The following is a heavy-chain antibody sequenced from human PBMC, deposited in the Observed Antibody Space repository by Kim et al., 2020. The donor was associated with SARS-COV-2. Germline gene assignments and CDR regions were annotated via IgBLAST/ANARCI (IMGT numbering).Heavy chain of an antibody. V-gene: IGHV4-39*07. Sequence: YYTPYLKSRVTISGDTSKNQFSLTMRSVTAADTAVYYCACNVGSTPDYYFDYWGRGALVTVSS. D-gene: IGHD1-26*01. J-gene: IGHJ4*02. CDR3: ACNVGSTPDYYFDY.